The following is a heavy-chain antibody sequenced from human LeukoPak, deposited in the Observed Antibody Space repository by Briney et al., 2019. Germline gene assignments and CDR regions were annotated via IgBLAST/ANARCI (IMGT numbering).Heavy chain of an antibody. Sequence: PGGSLRLSCTASGFIVTNNYINWVRQAPGKGLEWVSLVYSGGSTYYADPVKGRFTISRDNSKNMVYLQMNSLRAEDTAMYYCARDPPAVLIDTYGWGQGTLVTVSS. CDR3: ARDPPAVLIDTYG. CDR2: VYSGGST. D-gene: IGHD2-8*01. V-gene: IGHV3-66*01. CDR1: GFIVTNNY. J-gene: IGHJ4*02.